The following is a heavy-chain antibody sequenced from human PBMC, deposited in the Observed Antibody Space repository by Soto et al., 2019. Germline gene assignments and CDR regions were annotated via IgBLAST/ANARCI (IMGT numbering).Heavy chain of an antibody. J-gene: IGHJ4*02. D-gene: IGHD4-17*01. CDR3: AKDRQDYGHYLFDY. Sequence: EVQLLESGGGLVQPGGSLRVSCAASGFTFSSYAMRWVRQAPGKGLECVSAISGSGGSTYYAVSVKGRFTSFRDNSKNTLYLKMNRRRSYDTSIYYCAKDRQDYGHYLFDYWGQGTLFNVSS. CDR1: GFTFSSYA. V-gene: IGHV3-23*01. CDR2: ISGSGGST.